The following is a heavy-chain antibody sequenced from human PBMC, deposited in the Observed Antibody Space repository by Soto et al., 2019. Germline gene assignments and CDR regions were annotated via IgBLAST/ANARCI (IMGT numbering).Heavy chain of an antibody. Sequence: EVQLVETGGGLIQPGGSLRLSCAASGFTVSSNYMSWVRQAPGKGLEWVSVIYSGGSTYYADSVKGRFTISRDNSKNTLYLQMNSLRAEDTAVYYCARPSGRDFWSGYIPWGMDVWGQGTTVTVSS. J-gene: IGHJ6*02. CDR1: GFTVSSNY. CDR3: ARPSGRDFWSGYIPWGMDV. D-gene: IGHD3-3*01. V-gene: IGHV3-53*02. CDR2: IYSGGST.